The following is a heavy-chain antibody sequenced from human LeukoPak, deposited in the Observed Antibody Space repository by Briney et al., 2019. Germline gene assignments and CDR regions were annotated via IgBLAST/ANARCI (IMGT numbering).Heavy chain of an antibody. CDR3: ARQRGVGIVAPFDY. J-gene: IGHJ4*02. V-gene: IGHV5-51*01. D-gene: IGHD1-26*01. CDR1: GSTFTSYW. Sequence: GGSLEISCQGSGSTFTSYWIGGVRRLPGKGREGMGIIYPGESDTRKSTSFKGQVNITAGKSISTPYLQWSSLKASDTAMYYCARQRGVGIVAPFDYWGQGTLVTVSS. CDR2: IYPGESDT.